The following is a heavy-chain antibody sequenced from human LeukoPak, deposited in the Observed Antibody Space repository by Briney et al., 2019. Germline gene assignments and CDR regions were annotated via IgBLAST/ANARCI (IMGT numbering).Heavy chain of an antibody. CDR3: ARDVVPAAWGYFQH. Sequence: GGSLRLSCAASGFTFSSYAMHWVRQAPGKGLEWVAVISFDGGNKYYADSVKGRFAISRDTSKNTLYLQMNSLRAEDTAAYYCARDVVPAAWGYFQHWGQGTLVTVSS. CDR2: ISFDGGNK. J-gene: IGHJ1*01. D-gene: IGHD2-2*01. CDR1: GFTFSSYA. V-gene: IGHV3-30*09.